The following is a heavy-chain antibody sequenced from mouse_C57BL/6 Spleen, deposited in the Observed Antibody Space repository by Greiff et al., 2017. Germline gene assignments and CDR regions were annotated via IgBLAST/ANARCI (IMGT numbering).Heavy chain of an antibody. CDR2: INPNNGGT. CDR1: GYTFTDYN. Sequence: VQLQQSGPELVKPGASVKMSCKASGYTFTDYNMPWVKQSHGKSLEWIGYINPNNGGTSYNQKFKGKATLTVNKSSSTAYMELRSLTSEDAAVYYCARRSNYEGGFDYWGQGTTLTVSS. V-gene: IGHV1-22*01. CDR3: ARRSNYEGGFDY. D-gene: IGHD2-5*01. J-gene: IGHJ2*01.